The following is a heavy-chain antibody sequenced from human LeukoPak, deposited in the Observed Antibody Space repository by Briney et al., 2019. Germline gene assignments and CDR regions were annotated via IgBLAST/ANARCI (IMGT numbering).Heavy chain of an antibody. Sequence: GGSLRLSCAASRFTFISSAMSWVRQAPGEGLEWVSAISGSGGSTYYADSVKGRFTISRDNSKNTLYLQMNSLRAEDTAVYYCAKGPTIFGVVIIPEYYYGMDVWGQGTTVTVSS. D-gene: IGHD3-3*01. CDR2: ISGSGGST. V-gene: IGHV3-23*01. J-gene: IGHJ6*02. CDR1: RFTFISSA. CDR3: AKGPTIFGVVIIPEYYYGMDV.